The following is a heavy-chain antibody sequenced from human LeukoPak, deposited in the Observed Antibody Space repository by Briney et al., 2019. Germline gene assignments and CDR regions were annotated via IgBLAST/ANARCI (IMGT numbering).Heavy chain of an antibody. CDR1: GYTFTSYD. CDR3: ARGELGATEFDY. V-gene: IGHV1-8*01. J-gene: IGHJ4*02. CDR2: MNPNSGNT. D-gene: IGHD1-26*01. Sequence: ASVKVSCKASGYTFTSYDINWVRQATGQGLEWMGWMNPNSGNTGYAQKFQGRVTMTRNTSISTAYMELSSLRSEDTALYYCARGELGATEFDYWGQGTLVTVSS.